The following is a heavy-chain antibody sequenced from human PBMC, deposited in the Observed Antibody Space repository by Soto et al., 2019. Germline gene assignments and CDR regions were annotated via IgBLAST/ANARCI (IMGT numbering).Heavy chain of an antibody. CDR3: ARRMGYYYYGMDV. V-gene: IGHV4-30-2*03. CDR1: GGSVNSAGYS. J-gene: IGHJ6*02. D-gene: IGHD2-8*01. Sequence: SETLSLTCAVSGGSVNSAGYSWSWIRQPPGKGLEWIGYIYHSGSTYYNPSLKSRVTISVDTSKNHFSLKLSSVTAADTAVYYCARRMGYYYYGMDVWGQGTTVTVSS. CDR2: IYHSGST.